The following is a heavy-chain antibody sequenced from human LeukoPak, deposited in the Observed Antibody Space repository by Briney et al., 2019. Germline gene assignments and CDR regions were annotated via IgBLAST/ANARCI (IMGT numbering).Heavy chain of an antibody. CDR1: GGSISSYY. J-gene: IGHJ3*02. D-gene: IGHD6-19*01. Sequence: SSETLSLTCTVSGGSISSYYWSWIRQPAGKGLEWIGRIYTSGSTNYNPSLKSRVTMSVDTSKNQFSLKLSSVTAADTAVYYCARGSGWRVEDDAFDIWGQGTMVTVSS. V-gene: IGHV4-4*07. CDR2: IYTSGST. CDR3: ARGSGWRVEDDAFDI.